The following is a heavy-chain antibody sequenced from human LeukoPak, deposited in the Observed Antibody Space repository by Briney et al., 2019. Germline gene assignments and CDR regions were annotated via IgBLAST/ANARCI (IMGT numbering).Heavy chain of an antibody. V-gene: IGHV1-8*01. Sequence: ASVKVSCKASGYTFTSYDINWVRQATGQGLEWMGWMNPNSGNTGYAQKFQGRVTMTRNTSISTAYMELSSLRSEDTAVYYCARGARISTYYYDSSGYSKLNWFDPWGQGTQVTVSS. CDR1: GYTFTSYD. D-gene: IGHD3-22*01. CDR2: MNPNSGNT. J-gene: IGHJ5*02. CDR3: ARGARISTYYYDSSGYSKLNWFDP.